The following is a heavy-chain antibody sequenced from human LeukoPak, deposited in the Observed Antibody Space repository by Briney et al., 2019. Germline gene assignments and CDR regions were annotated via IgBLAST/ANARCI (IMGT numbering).Heavy chain of an antibody. Sequence: GGSLRLSCAASGFTFTTYWMRWVRQAPGKGLVWVSHINSDGSITSYADSVKGRFTISRDNAKNTLYLQMNSLRAEDTAVYYCARDAVDTANAVWGQGTTVTVSS. D-gene: IGHD5-18*01. V-gene: IGHV3-74*01. CDR2: INSDGSIT. J-gene: IGHJ6*02. CDR3: ARDAVDTANAV. CDR1: GFTFTTYW.